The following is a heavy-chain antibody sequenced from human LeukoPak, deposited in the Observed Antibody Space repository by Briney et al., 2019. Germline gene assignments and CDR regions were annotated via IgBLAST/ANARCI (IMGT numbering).Heavy chain of an antibody. CDR1: GFTFSSYS. Sequence: GGSLRLSCAASGFTFSSYSMNWVRQAPGKGLEWVSSISSSSSYIYYADSVKGRFTISRDNAKNSLYLQMNSLRAEDTAVYYCARVSAAAGRISYYYGMDVWGQGTTVTVSS. CDR3: ARVSAAAGRISYYYGMDV. J-gene: IGHJ6*02. D-gene: IGHD6-13*01. CDR2: ISSSSSYI. V-gene: IGHV3-21*01.